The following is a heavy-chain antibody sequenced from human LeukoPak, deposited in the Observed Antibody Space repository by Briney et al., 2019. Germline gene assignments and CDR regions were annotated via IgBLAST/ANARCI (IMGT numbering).Heavy chain of an antibody. D-gene: IGHD3-3*01. CDR1: GGSISSSSYY. V-gene: IGHV4-39*07. J-gene: IGHJ6*03. CDR2: IYYSGST. CDR3: ARDQVWSGYFHYYYYYYMDV. Sequence: SETLSLTCTVSGGSISSSSYYWGWIRQPPGKGPEWIGSIYYSGSTYYDPSRKSRVTVTVDTSKHQFSLTLSSVTAADTAVYYCARDQVWSGYFHYYYYYYMDVWGKGTTVTVSS.